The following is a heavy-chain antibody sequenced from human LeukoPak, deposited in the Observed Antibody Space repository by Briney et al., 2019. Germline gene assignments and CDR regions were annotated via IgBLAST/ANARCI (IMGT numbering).Heavy chain of an antibody. J-gene: IGHJ6*02. CDR3: MVRGVIYYYGMDV. Sequence: PGGSLRLSCAASGFTFSSYWMSWVRQAPGKGLEWVANIKQDGSEKYYVDSVKGRFTISRDNAKNSLYLQMNSLRAEDTAVYYCMVRGVIYYYGMDVWGQGTTVTVSS. CDR2: IKQDGSEK. D-gene: IGHD3-10*01. V-gene: IGHV3-7*01. CDR1: GFTFSSYW.